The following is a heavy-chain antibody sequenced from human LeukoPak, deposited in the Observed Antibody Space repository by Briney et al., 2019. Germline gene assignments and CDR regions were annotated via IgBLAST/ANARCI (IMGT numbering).Heavy chain of an antibody. J-gene: IGHJ4*02. D-gene: IGHD1-7*01. CDR2: INHSGST. CDR1: GGSISSGGYY. Sequence: SETLSLTCTVSGGSISSGGYYWSWIRQPPGKGLEWIGEINHSGSTNYNPSLKSRVTISVDTSKNQFSLKLSSVTAADTAVYYCARARGITGTTVLDYWGQGTLVTVSS. CDR3: ARARGITGTTVLDY. V-gene: IGHV4-39*07.